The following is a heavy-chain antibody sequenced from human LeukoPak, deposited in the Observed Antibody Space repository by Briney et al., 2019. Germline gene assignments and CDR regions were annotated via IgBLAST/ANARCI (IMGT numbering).Heavy chain of an antibody. J-gene: IGHJ4*02. CDR3: ARDPEFSYGYYFDY. CDR1: GFTFSSYE. Sequence: GGSLRLSCAASGFTFSSYEMNWVRQAPGKGLEWVSYISGNGSPIYYADSVKGRFTISRDNSKNSLFLQLNSLRAGDTAVYYCARDPEFSYGYYFDYWGQGTLVTVSS. V-gene: IGHV3-48*03. CDR2: ISGNGSPI. D-gene: IGHD5-18*01.